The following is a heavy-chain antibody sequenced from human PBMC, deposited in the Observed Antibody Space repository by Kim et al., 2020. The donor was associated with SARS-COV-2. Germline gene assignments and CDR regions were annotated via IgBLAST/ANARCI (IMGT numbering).Heavy chain of an antibody. V-gene: IGHV1-69*13. Sequence: SVKVSCKASGGTFSSYAISWVRQAPGQGLEWMGGIIPIFGTANYAQKFQGRVTITADESTSTAYMELSSLRSEDTAVYYCARVSSPSHSVLLWFGESYYFDYWGQGTLVTVSS. CDR1: GGTFSSYA. D-gene: IGHD3-10*01. CDR2: IIPIFGTA. J-gene: IGHJ4*02. CDR3: ARVSSPSHSVLLWFGESYYFDY.